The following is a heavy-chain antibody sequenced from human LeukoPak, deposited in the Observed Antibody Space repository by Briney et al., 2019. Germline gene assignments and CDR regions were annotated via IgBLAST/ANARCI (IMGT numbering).Heavy chain of an antibody. CDR3: ARRGLIPPNYYFDY. CDR1: GSIFTSYW. D-gene: IGHD4/OR15-4a*01. V-gene: IGHV5-51*01. J-gene: IGHJ4*02. Sequence: GASLQISGKGAGSIFTSYWIGWGRQRPGKGLEAMGIIYPGDSDTIYSPSFQGQVTISADKSISTAYLQWSSLKASDTAMYYCARRGLIPPNYYFDYWGQGTLVTVSS. CDR2: IYPGDSDT.